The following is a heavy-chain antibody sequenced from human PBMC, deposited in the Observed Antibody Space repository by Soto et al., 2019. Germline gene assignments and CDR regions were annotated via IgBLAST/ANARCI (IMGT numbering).Heavy chain of an antibody. CDR1: GFTFSNHA. V-gene: IGHV3-23*01. D-gene: IGHD6-13*01. CDR2: LSDSGDSI. CDR3: AKVSSSWYAGFFDL. J-gene: IGHJ4*02. Sequence: EVQLLESGGGLVQPGRSLRLSCTASGFTFSNHAVTWVRQAPGKGLEWVSGLSDSGDSIYYADSVKGRFTIYRDNSMNTLYLQMNTLRVEDTAVYYCAKVSSSWYAGFFDLWGQGTLVTVSS.